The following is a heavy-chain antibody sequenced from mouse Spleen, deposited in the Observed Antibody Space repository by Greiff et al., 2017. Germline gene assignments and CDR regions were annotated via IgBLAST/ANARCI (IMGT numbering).Heavy chain of an antibody. D-gene: IGHD1-1*01. CDR3: AREGILLRGYFDV. J-gene: IGHJ1*01. V-gene: IGHV1-82*01. CDR1: GYAFSSSW. CDR2: IYPGDGDT. Sequence: QVQLKESGPELVKPGASVKISCKASGYAFSSSWMNWVKQRPGKGLEWIGRIYPGDGDTNYNGKFKGKATLTADKSSSTAYLQLSSLTSEDSAVYFCAREGILLRGYFDVWGAGTTVTVSS.